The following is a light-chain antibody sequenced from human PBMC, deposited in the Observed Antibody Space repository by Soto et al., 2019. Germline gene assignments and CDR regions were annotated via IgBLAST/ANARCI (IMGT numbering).Light chain of an antibody. CDR2: DAS. CDR3: QQYNSYSWT. Sequence: DIQMTQSPSTLSASVGDRVTITCRDSQSISSWLAWYQQKPGKAPKLLIYDASSLESGVPSRFSGSGSGTEFTLTINSLQPDDFATYYCQQYNSYSWTFGQGTKVEIK. J-gene: IGKJ1*01. V-gene: IGKV1-5*01. CDR1: QSISSW.